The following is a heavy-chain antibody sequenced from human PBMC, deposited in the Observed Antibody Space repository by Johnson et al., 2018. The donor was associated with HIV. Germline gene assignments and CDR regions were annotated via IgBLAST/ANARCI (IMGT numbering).Heavy chain of an antibody. CDR1: AFTFTFYA. CDR2: ISYDGSNK. D-gene: IGHD1-26*01. CDR3: ARVRAGRENAFDI. Sequence: QVQLVESGGGVLQPGTSLRLSCAASAFTFTFYAMHWVRQAPGKGLEWVAVISYDGSNKYYADSVKGRFTISRDNSKNTLSLQMNSPRVDDTAIYYCARVRAGRENAFDIWGQGTMVTVSS. V-gene: IGHV3-30-3*01. J-gene: IGHJ3*02.